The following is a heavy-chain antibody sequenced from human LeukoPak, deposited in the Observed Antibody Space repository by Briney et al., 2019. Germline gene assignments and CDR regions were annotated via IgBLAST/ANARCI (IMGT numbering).Heavy chain of an antibody. Sequence: ASVKVSCKVSGYTLTELSMHWVRQAPGKGLEWMGGFDPKDGETIYAQKFQGRVTMTEDTSTDTAYMELSSLRSEDTAVYYCATASLWSGYYTNWFDPWGQGTLVTDSS. CDR1: GYTLTELS. CDR2: FDPKDGET. V-gene: IGHV1-24*01. D-gene: IGHD3-3*01. J-gene: IGHJ5*02. CDR3: ATASLWSGYYTNWFDP.